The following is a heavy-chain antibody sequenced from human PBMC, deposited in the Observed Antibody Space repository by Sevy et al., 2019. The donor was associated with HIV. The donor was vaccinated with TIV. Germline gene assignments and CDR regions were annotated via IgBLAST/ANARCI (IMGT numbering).Heavy chain of an antibody. CDR3: AKYGLSGVSSWYDY. D-gene: IGHD6-13*01. CDR1: GFTFSSYA. Sequence: GGSLRLSCAASGFTFSSYAMSWVRQAPGKGLEWVSAISGSGGSTYYADSVKGRFTISRDNSKNTLYLQMNSLRAEDTAVYYCAKYGLSGVSSWYDYWGQGTLVTVSS. V-gene: IGHV3-23*01. CDR2: ISGSGGST. J-gene: IGHJ4*02.